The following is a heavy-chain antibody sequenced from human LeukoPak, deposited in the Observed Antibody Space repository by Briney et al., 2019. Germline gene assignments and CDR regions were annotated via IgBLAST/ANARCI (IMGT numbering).Heavy chain of an antibody. CDR2: ICGRVGTT. CDR3: TKGPDFDWLLYWFDP. CDR1: GFTFSSYA. V-gene: IGHV3-23*01. D-gene: IGHD3-9*01. J-gene: IGHJ5*02. Sequence: GGSLRLSCAASGFTFSSYAMSWVRQAPGKGLEWVSAICGRVGTTYYADSVKGRFTISRDNSKNTLYLQMNSLRAEDTAVYYCTKGPDFDWLLYWFDPWGQGTLVTVSS.